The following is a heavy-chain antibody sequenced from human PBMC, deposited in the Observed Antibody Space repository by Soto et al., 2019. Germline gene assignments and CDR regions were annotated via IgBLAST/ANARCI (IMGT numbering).Heavy chain of an antibody. CDR3: FGGADY. Sequence: GVTLRLSCAASGFTFSTSWMKWVRPAPGKGLEWVANRNPDGSWGRYVDSVKGRFTISRDNAKNSLSLQMNSLRADDTAVYYCFGGADYWGRGTLVTVSS. V-gene: IGHV3-7*01. CDR1: GFTFSTSW. CDR2: RNPDGSWG. J-gene: IGHJ4*02. D-gene: IGHD2-21*01.